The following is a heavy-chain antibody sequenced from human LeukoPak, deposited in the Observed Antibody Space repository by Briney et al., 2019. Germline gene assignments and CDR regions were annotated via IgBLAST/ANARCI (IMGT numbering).Heavy chain of an antibody. Sequence: SVKVSCKASGGTFSSYAISWGRQAPGQGLEWMGGIIPIFGTANYAQKFQGRVTITADESTSTAYMELSSLRSEDTAVYYCARMVYAIAYYYGMDVWGQGTTVTVSS. CDR1: GGTFSSYA. J-gene: IGHJ6*02. D-gene: IGHD2-8*01. CDR2: IIPIFGTA. CDR3: ARMVYAIAYYYGMDV. V-gene: IGHV1-69*01.